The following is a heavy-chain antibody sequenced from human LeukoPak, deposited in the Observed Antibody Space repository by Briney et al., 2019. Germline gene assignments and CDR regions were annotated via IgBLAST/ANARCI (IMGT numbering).Heavy chain of an antibody. CDR2: IYYSGST. V-gene: IGHV4-59*08. D-gene: IGHD3-3*01. CDR1: GGSISSYY. J-gene: IGHJ4*02. Sequence: KSSETLSLTCTVSGGSISSYYWSWIRQPPGKGLEWIGYIYYSGSTNYNPSLKSRVTISVDMSKNQFSLKLSSVTAADTAVYYCTRHSPLDFWSGYYDDYWGQGTLVTVSS. CDR3: TRHSPLDFWSGYYDDY.